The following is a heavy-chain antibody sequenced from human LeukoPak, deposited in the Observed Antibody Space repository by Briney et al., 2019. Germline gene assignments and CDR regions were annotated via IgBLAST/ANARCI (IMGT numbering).Heavy chain of an antibody. D-gene: IGHD6-13*01. CDR2: ISGSGGST. CDR1: GFTFSSYG. CDR3: AKTLRGKQLVLAYYYYYMDV. V-gene: IGHV3-23*01. J-gene: IGHJ6*03. Sequence: PGGSLRLSCAASGFTFSSYGMSWVRQAPGKGLEWVSAISGSGGSTYYADSVKGRFTISRDNSKNTLYLQMNSLRAEDTAVYYCAKTLRGKQLVLAYYYYYMDVWGKGTTVTVSS.